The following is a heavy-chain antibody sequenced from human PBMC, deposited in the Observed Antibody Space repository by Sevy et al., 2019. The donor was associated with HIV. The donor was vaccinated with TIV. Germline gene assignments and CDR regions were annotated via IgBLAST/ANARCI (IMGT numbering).Heavy chain of an antibody. J-gene: IGHJ3*02. V-gene: IGHV5-51*01. CDR3: ARHLGSGWPHHAFDI. Sequence: GESLKISCKGSGHSFTSYWIGWVRQMPGKGLEWMGIIYPGDSDTRYSPSFQGQVTISADKSISTAYLQWSSLKASDTAMYYCARHLGSGWPHHAFDIWGQGTMVTVSS. D-gene: IGHD6-19*01. CDR2: IYPGDSDT. CDR1: GHSFTSYW.